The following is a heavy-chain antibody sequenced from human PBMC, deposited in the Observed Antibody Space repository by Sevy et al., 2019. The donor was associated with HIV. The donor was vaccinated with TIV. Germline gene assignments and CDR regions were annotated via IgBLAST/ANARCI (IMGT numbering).Heavy chain of an antibody. CDR3: ARQKSSSWTYFDS. CDR2: TYYGGST. D-gene: IGHD6-13*01. V-gene: IGHV4-39*01. J-gene: IGHJ4*02. Sequence: SETLSLTCTVSGGSISSRSYHWGWIRQPPGKGLEWIGTTYYGGSTHYNPSLKSRVTISVATSKNQFSLKLSSVTAADTAVYHCARQKSSSWTYFDSWGQGTLVTVSS. CDR1: GGSISSRSYH.